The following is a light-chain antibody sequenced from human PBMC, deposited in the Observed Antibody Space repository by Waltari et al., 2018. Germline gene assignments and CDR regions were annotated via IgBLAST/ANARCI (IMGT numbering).Light chain of an antibody. Sequence: EMLLTQSPATLSLSPGERATLSCRASKSVGIYLAWYQHKPGQAPRLLIHEASNGATGIPARSSGSGSVTDFSLTISSLEPEDFAVYYCQQRAAWPLSFGGGTKVEIK. CDR1: KSVGIY. J-gene: IGKJ4*01. CDR2: EAS. V-gene: IGKV3-11*01. CDR3: QQRAAWPLS.